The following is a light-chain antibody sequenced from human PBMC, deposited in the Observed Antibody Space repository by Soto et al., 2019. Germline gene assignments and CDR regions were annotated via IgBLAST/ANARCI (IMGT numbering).Light chain of an antibody. Sequence: DIQMTQSPSTLSASVGDRVTITCRASQSISSWLAWYQQKPGKAPKLLIYDASSLESGVPSRFSGSGYGTEFTLTISSLQPDDFAVYYCQQYGSSPPRTFGQGTKVDLK. CDR2: DAS. CDR1: QSISSW. J-gene: IGKJ1*01. V-gene: IGKV1-5*01. CDR3: QQYGSSPPRT.